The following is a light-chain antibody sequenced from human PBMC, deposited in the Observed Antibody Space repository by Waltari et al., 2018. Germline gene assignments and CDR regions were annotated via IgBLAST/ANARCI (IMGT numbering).Light chain of an antibody. CDR2: GNS. Sequence: QSVLPQPPSVSGAPGQRVTISCPGSSSNIGAGYDVHWYQQLPGTAPKLLIYGNSNRPSGVPDRFSGSKSGTSASLAITGLQAEDEADYYCQSYDSSRGVFGGGTKLTVL. CDR1: SSNIGAGYD. J-gene: IGLJ2*01. V-gene: IGLV1-40*01. CDR3: QSYDSSRGV.